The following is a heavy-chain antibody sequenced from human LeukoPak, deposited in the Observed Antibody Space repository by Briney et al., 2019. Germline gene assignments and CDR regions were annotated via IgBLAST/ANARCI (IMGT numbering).Heavy chain of an antibody. CDR3: ASLDGYNPNYFDY. D-gene: IGHD5-24*01. V-gene: IGHV3-30*04. J-gene: IGHJ4*02. Sequence: GGSLKLSCAASGFIFSNYAMHWVRQAPGKGLEWVAVISYDGSNKYYADSVKGRFTISRDNSKNTLYLQMNSLRVEDTAVYYCASLDGYNPNYFDYWGQGTLVTVPS. CDR2: ISYDGSNK. CDR1: GFIFSNYA.